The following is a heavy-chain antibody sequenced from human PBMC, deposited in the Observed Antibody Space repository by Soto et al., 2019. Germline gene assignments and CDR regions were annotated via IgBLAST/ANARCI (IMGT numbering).Heavy chain of an antibody. Sequence: GGSLRLSCAASGFTFSNYAMSWVRQAPGKGLEWVSAISASGGSTYYADSVKGRFTISRDNSKNTLYLQMNSLRAEDTAVYYCATARDGYNSQNWFDPWGQGTLVTVSS. CDR2: ISASGGST. CDR1: GFTFSNYA. V-gene: IGHV3-23*01. CDR3: ATARDGYNSQNWFDP. D-gene: IGHD5-12*01. J-gene: IGHJ5*02.